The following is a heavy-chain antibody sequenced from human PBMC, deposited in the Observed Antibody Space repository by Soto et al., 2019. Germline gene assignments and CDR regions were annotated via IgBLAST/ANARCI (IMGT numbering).Heavy chain of an antibody. CDR1: GGSFSGYY. CDR3: ARGPERRTLDY. CDR2: INHSGST. J-gene: IGHJ4*02. V-gene: IGHV4-34*01. Sequence: SETLSLTCAVYGGSFSGYYWSWIRQPPGKGLEWIGEINHSGSTNYNPSLKSRVTISVDTSKNQFSLKLSSVTAADTAVYYCARGPERRTLDYWGQGTLVTVSS.